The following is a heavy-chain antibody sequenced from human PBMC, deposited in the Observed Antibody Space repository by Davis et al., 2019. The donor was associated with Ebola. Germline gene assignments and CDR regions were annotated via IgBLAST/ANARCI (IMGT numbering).Heavy chain of an antibody. Sequence: ASVKVSCKASGYTFTSYGISWVRQAPGQGLEWMEWISAYSGNTNYAQKLQGRVNMTTDTSTSTAYMELRSLRSDDTAVYYCARDIVVVPTAVGSGGYWGQGTLVTVSS. CDR3: ARDIVVVPTAVGSGGY. J-gene: IGHJ4*02. CDR1: GYTFTSYG. CDR2: ISAYSGNT. D-gene: IGHD2-2*01. V-gene: IGHV1-18*04.